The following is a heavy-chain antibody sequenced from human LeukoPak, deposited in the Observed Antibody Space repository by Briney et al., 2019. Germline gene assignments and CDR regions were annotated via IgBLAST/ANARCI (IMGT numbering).Heavy chain of an antibody. D-gene: IGHD3-22*01. J-gene: IGHJ4*02. CDR1: GGSISSSNW. CDR2: IYHSGST. V-gene: IGHV4-4*02. CDR3: ARVSHYYDSSGFSRCFDY. Sequence: SETLSLTCAVSGGSISSSNWWSWVRQPPGKGLEWIGEIYHSGSTNYNPSLKSRVTISVDKSKNQFSLKLSSVTAADTAVYYCARVSHYYDSSGFSRCFDYWGQGTLVTVSS.